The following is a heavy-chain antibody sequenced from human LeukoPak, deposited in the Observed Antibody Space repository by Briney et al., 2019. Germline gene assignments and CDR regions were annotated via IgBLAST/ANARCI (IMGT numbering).Heavy chain of an antibody. Sequence: GGSLRLSCAASGFTFSSYSMNWVRQAPGKGLEWVSSISSSSSYIYYADSVKGRFTISRDNAKNSLYLQMNSLRAEDTAVYYCARGGIVVVPAVDYMDVWGKGTTVTVSS. J-gene: IGHJ6*03. CDR3: ARGGIVVVPAVDYMDV. CDR1: GFTFSSYS. D-gene: IGHD2-2*01. V-gene: IGHV3-21*01. CDR2: ISSSSSYI.